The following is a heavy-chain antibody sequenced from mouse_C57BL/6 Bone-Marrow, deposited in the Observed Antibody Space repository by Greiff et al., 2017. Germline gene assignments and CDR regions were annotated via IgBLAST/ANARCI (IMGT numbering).Heavy chain of an antibody. CDR1: GYAFSSSW. J-gene: IGHJ2*01. CDR3: ARKGVTTVVDD. CDR2: IYPGDGDT. D-gene: IGHD1-1*01. V-gene: IGHV1-82*01. Sequence: VQLQQSGPELVKPGASVKISCKASGYAFSSSWMNWVKQRSGKGLEWIGRIYPGDGDTNYNGKFKGKATLTADKASSTAYMQLSSLTSEDSAVXFCARKGVTTVVDDWGQGTTLTVSS.